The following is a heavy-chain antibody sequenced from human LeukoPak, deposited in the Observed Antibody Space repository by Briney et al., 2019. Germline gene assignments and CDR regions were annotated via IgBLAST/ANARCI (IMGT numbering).Heavy chain of an antibody. Sequence: ASVKVSCRTSGYSFTAHYIHWVRQAPGQALQWLAYIDCGAGDTNYAQPFQGRVTVTRDKSINTAYLELSSLTFDVTAIYYCVRDPREPANDLDYWGRGTLVTVSS. D-gene: IGHD1-1*01. CDR2: IDCGAGDT. CDR3: VRDPREPANDLDY. CDR1: GYSFTAHY. V-gene: IGHV1-2*02. J-gene: IGHJ4*01.